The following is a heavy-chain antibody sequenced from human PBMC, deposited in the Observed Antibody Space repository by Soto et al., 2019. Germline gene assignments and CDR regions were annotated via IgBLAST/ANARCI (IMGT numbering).Heavy chain of an antibody. CDR1: GGSISSGGYS. Sequence: SSETLSLTCAVSGGSISSGGYSWSWIRQPPGKGLEWIGYIYHSGSTYYNPSLKSRVTISVDRSKNQFSLKLSSVTAADTAVYYCARGRIVVVTAMGWFDPWGPGTLVTVS. J-gene: IGHJ5*02. D-gene: IGHD2-21*02. CDR3: ARGRIVVVTAMGWFDP. CDR2: IYHSGST. V-gene: IGHV4-30-2*01.